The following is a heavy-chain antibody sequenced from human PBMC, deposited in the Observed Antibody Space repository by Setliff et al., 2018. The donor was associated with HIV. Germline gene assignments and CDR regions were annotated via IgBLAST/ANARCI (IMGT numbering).Heavy chain of an antibody. J-gene: IGHJ3*02. V-gene: IGHV3-74*01. CDR3: VREGIAAREDAFDI. Sequence: PGGSLRLSCSASGFTLKNIWMHWVRQAPGKGLLWVSRINSDGTTTGYADSVKGRFTISRDNAKNTLYLQMNSLRVEDTAVYYCVREGIAAREDAFDIWGQGTMVTVSS. D-gene: IGHD6-6*01. CDR2: INSDGTTT. CDR1: GFTLKNIW.